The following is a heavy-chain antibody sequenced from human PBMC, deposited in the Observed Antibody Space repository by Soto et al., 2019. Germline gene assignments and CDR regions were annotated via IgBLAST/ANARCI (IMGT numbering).Heavy chain of an antibody. CDR2: ISAYNGNT. V-gene: IGHV1-18*04. Sequence: ASVKVSGKASGYTFTSYGISSMRQAPGQGLEWMGWISAYNGNTNYAQKLQGRVTMTTDTSTITAYMELRSLRSDDTAVYYCARGYYCSSTSCYTNWFDPWGQGTLVTVSS. J-gene: IGHJ5*02. CDR3: ARGYYCSSTSCYTNWFDP. CDR1: GYTFTSYG. D-gene: IGHD2-2*02.